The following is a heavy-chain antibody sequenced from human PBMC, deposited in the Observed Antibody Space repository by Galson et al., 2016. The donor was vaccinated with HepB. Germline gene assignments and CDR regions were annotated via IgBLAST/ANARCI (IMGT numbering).Heavy chain of an antibody. Sequence: SLRLSCAASGFAFSSNAMHWVRQAPGKGLEYVSAISSDGDTIYYADSVQGRFTISRDNSKNTLYLQISSLRVEDTAVYYCVKTDPVIGACDFWGRGTMVTVSS. D-gene: IGHD2-21*02. CDR3: VKTDPVIGACDF. V-gene: IGHV3-64D*06. CDR1: GFAFSSNA. J-gene: IGHJ3*01. CDR2: ISSDGDTI.